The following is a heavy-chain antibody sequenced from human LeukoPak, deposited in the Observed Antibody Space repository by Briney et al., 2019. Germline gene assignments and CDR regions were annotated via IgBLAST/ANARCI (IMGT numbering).Heavy chain of an antibody. Sequence: GAALHICCNCCCYIFTSYLIGVGRPMPRKGLEWMGIIYPGDSEPRYTPSFQGQVTISADKSSSTAYLQWRSLKASDTAVYYCARLARVVVTNFDYWGQGTLVTVSS. CDR1: CYIFTSYL. V-gene: IGHV5-51*01. CDR2: IYPGDSEP. J-gene: IGHJ4*02. D-gene: IGHD3-22*01. CDR3: ARLARVVVTNFDY.